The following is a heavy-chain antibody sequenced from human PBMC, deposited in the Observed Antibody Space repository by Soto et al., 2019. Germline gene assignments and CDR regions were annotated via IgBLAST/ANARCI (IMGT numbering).Heavy chain of an antibody. V-gene: IGHV1-69*01. J-gene: IGHJ4*02. CDR1: GGTLNSYT. CDR3: SISNSSGRGDF. Sequence: QVQLVQSGAEVKKPGSSVRVSCKASGGTLNSYTISWVRQAPGQGLEWMGGIIPVFGTTDYEQKFQGRVTITADQSTGTAYLDLFSMRSEDTAIYDCSISNSSGRGDFWGQGTLVTVSS. CDR2: IIPVFGTT. D-gene: IGHD1-1*01.